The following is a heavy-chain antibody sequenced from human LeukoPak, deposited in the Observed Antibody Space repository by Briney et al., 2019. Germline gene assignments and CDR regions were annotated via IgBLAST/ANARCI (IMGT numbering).Heavy chain of an antibody. D-gene: IGHD3-10*01. V-gene: IGHV1-2*02. CDR1: GYTFTGYY. CDR3: ARDEDGGSDY. Sequence: GASVKVSCNASGYTFTGYYMHWVRQAPGQGLEWMGGINPNSGGTNYAQKFQGRGTMTRETSISTAYMELSRLRSDDTAVYYCARDEDGGSDYWGQGTLVTVSS. CDR2: INPNSGGT. J-gene: IGHJ4*02.